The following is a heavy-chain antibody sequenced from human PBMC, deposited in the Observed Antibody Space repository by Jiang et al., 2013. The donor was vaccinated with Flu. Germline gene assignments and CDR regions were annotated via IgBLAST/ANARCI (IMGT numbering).Heavy chain of an antibody. V-gene: IGHV2-5*01. CDR3: AHSGGSNGWYAEYFQN. Sequence: DDNRYSPSLQSRLTITKDTSKNQVVLTMTNMDPVDTATYYCAHSGGSNGWYAEYFQNWGQGTLVTVSS. J-gene: IGHJ1*01. CDR2: DDN. D-gene: IGHD6-19*01.